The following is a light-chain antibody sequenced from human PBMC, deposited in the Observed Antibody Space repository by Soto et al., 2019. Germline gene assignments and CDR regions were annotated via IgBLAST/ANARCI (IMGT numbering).Light chain of an antibody. J-gene: IGLJ3*02. V-gene: IGLV1-40*01. Sequence: QSVLTQPPSVSGAPGQTITMSCTGSGSNVGASYDVHWYQVLPGAGPRLLIYDNTHRPSGVPNRFSGSKSGTSASLAITGLQAEDEADYYCQSYDSGLSGHWVFGGGTKVTVL. CDR3: QSYDSGLSGHWV. CDR1: GSNVGASYD. CDR2: DNT.